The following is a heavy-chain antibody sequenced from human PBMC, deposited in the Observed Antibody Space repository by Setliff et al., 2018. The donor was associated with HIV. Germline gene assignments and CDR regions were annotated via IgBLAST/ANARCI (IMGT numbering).Heavy chain of an antibody. CDR1: GGTFSSYA. V-gene: IGHV1-69*05. CDR3: ARDGAHYYDSSGFPYNWFDP. Sequence: ASVKVSCKASGGTFSSYAISWVRQAPGQGLEWMGGIIPIFGTANYAQKFQGRVTITTDESTSTAYMELSSLRSEDTALYYCARDGAHYYDSSGFPYNWFDPWGQGTLVTVSS. J-gene: IGHJ5*02. D-gene: IGHD3-22*01. CDR2: IIPIFGTA.